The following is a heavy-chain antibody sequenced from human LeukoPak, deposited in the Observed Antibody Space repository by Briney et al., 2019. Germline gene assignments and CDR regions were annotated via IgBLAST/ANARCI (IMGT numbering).Heavy chain of an antibody. CDR2: INYRGST. CDR3: ARTLAGRGAYFDY. J-gene: IGHJ4*02. Sequence: SGTLSLTCTVSGGSISSSGYYWGWIRQPPGKGLEWIGSINYRGSTYYNPSLESRVTISVDTSKNQFSLKLSSVTAADTAVYYCARTLAGRGAYFDYWGQGTLVTVSS. CDR1: GGSISSSGYY. V-gene: IGHV4-39*07. D-gene: IGHD6-19*01.